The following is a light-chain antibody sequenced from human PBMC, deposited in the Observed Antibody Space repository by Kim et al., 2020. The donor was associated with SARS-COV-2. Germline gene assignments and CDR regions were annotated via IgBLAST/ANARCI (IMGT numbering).Light chain of an antibody. CDR2: DID. Sequence: QAVVTQESSLTVSPGGTVTLTCGSSAGPVTSGHYPYWFQQKPGQAPRTLIYDIDKKHSWTPDRFSGSLLGGKSALTLSGAQPEDEADYYCSLSFIGAVIFGAGTKVTVL. J-gene: IGLJ2*01. V-gene: IGLV7-46*01. CDR1: AGPVTSGHY. CDR3: SLSFIGAVI.